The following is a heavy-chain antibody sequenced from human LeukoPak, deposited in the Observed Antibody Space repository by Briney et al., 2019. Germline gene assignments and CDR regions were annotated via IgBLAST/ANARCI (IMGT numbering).Heavy chain of an antibody. CDR1: GGSISSYY. CDR3: ARDRSPEDIVVVPAAIKPYNWFDP. D-gene: IGHD2-2*01. CDR2: IYYSGST. Sequence: SETLSLTCTVSGGSISSYYWSWIRQPPGKGLEWIGYIYYSGSTNYNPSLKSRVTISVDTSKNQFSLKLSSVTAADTAVYYCARDRSPEDIVVVPAAIKPYNWFDPWGQGTLVTVSS. J-gene: IGHJ5*02. V-gene: IGHV4-59*01.